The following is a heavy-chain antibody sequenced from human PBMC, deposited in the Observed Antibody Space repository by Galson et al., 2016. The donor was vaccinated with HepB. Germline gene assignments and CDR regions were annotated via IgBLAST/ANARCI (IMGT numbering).Heavy chain of an antibody. CDR3: ARHRDDYGSNTLPYYYGMDV. CDR2: IDATGSYI. CDR1: GYRFTSYW. D-gene: IGHD4-23*01. V-gene: IGHV5-10-1*01. J-gene: IGHJ6*02. Sequence: QSGAEVKKPGKSLRISCEGSGYRFTSYWISWVRQMPGKGLEWMGRIDATGSYINYSPSFQGHVTISVDKSINTAYLQWSSLKASDTGKYYCARHRDDYGSNTLPYYYGMDVWGQGTTVTVSS.